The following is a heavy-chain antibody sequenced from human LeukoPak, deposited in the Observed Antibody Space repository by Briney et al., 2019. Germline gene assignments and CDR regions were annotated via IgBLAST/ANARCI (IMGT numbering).Heavy chain of an antibody. CDR3: ARARYDFWSGYYPQYYFDY. J-gene: IGHJ4*02. D-gene: IGHD3-3*01. V-gene: IGHV4-34*01. Sequence: SETLSLTCAVYGGSFSGYYWSWIRQPPGKGPEWIGEINHSGSTNYNPSLKSRVTISVDTSKNQFSLKLSSVTAADTAVYYCARARYDFWSGYYPQYYFDYWGQGTLVTVSS. CDR1: GGSFSGYY. CDR2: INHSGST.